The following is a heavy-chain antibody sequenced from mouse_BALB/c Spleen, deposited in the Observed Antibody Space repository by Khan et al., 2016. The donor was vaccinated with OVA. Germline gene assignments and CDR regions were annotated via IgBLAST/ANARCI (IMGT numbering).Heavy chain of an antibody. Sequence: EVELVESGGDLVKPGGSLKLSCAASGFTFSSYSMSWVRQTPDKRLEWVASISSGGDYTYYPDSVKGRFTISRDNAKNTLYLQMSDLKSEDTAMYYCAGHLTGSFAYWGQGTLVTVPA. V-gene: IGHV5-6*01. CDR2: ISSGGDYT. J-gene: IGHJ3*01. CDR3: AGHLTGSFAY. D-gene: IGHD4-1*01. CDR1: GFTFSSYS.